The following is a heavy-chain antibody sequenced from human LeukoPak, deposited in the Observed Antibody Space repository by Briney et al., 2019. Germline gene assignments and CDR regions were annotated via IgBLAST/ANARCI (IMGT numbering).Heavy chain of an antibody. CDR2: ISTKTGDP. J-gene: IGHJ4*02. CDR3: ARDGRLDGDPVDY. V-gene: IGHV7-4-1*02. D-gene: IGHD4-17*01. CDR1: GYTFTSYA. Sequence: ASVKVSCKASGYTFTSYALNWVRQAPGQGLEWMGWISTKTGDPMYALGLTGRSVFSLDTSVSTAYLEISSLKAEGTAVYYCARDGRLDGDPVDYWGQGTLVIVSS.